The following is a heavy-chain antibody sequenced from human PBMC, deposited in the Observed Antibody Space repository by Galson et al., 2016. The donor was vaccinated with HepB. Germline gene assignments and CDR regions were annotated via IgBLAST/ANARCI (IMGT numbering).Heavy chain of an antibody. CDR2: VSRTGSNT. Sequence: SLRLSCAASGFTFSSYAMSWVRQAPGKGLEWVSSVSRTGSNTYYADSVKGRFTISRDNSKNTLYLQMNSLRAEDTAVYYCAKGISWSSTWDDSWGQGTLVTVSS. D-gene: IGHD6-13*01. CDR3: AKGISWSSTWDDS. CDR1: GFTFSSYA. J-gene: IGHJ4*02. V-gene: IGHV3-23*01.